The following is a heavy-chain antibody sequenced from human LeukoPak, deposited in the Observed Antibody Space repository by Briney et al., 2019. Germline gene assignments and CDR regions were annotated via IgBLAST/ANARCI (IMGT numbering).Heavy chain of an antibody. V-gene: IGHV4-39*01. D-gene: IGHD3-22*01. J-gene: IGHJ5*02. Sequence: LETLSLTCTVSRGSIRSSSYYWGWIRQPPGKGLEWIGGIYYIGSTYYNPSLKSRVTISVDTSKNQFSLKLSSVTAADTAVYHCARKGYDSSGKWFDPWGQGTLVTVSS. CDR1: RGSIRSSSYY. CDR2: IYYIGST. CDR3: ARKGYDSSGKWFDP.